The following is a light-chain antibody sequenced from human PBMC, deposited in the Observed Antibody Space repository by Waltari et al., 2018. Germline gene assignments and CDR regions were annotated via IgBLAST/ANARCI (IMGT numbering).Light chain of an antibody. Sequence: QLVLTQSPSVSASLGASVKLTCTLSSGHSSNVIAWHQQQPGKGPRYLMKVNSDGSHSKGDGIPDRFSGSSSGPGRYLTISSLQSDDEADYYCQTGGHGTWVFGGGTKLTVL. V-gene: IGLV4-69*01. J-gene: IGLJ3*02. CDR1: SGHSSNV. CDR2: VNSDGSH. CDR3: QTGGHGTWV.